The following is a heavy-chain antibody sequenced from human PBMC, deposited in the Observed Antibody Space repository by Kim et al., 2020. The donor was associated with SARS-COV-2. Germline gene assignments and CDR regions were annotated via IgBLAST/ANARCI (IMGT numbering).Heavy chain of an antibody. CDR3: ARDTSSSSFSEYYFDY. CDR2: INAGNGNT. CDR1: GYTFTSYA. J-gene: IGHJ4*02. V-gene: IGHV1-3*01. D-gene: IGHD6-13*01. Sequence: ASVKVSCKASGYTFTSYAMHWVRQAPGQRLEWMGWINAGNGNTKYSQKFQGRVTITRDTSASTAYMELSSLRSEDTAVYYCARDTSSSSFSEYYFDYWGQGTLVTVSS.